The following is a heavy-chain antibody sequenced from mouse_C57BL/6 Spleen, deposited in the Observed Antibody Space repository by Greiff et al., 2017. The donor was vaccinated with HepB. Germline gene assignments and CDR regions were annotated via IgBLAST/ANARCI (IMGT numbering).Heavy chain of an antibody. CDR1: GYTFTSYW. D-gene: IGHD2-4*01. Sequence: VHLQQPGTELVKPGASVKLSCKASGYTFTSYWMHWVKQRPGQGLEWIGHINPCNGVTNYNEKFKSKATLTVDKSSSTAYMQLSSLTSEDSAVYYWARRGLRYYFDYWGQGTTLTVSS. J-gene: IGHJ2*01. V-gene: IGHV1-53*01. CDR2: INPCNGVT. CDR3: ARRGLRYYFDY.